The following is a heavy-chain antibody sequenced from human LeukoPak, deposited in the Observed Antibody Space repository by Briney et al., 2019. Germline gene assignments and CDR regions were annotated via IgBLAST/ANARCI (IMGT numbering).Heavy chain of an antibody. CDR3: ARSAYDTSGYYARAFDI. Sequence: ASVKVSCKASGYTFTTYGISWVRQAPGQGLEWMGWINTYSSNTNYAQKLQGRVTMTTDTSTSTAYMELRSLGSDDTAVYYCARSAYDTSGYYARAFDIWGQGTMVTVSS. CDR2: INTYSSNT. CDR1: GYTFTTYG. D-gene: IGHD3-22*01. V-gene: IGHV1-18*01. J-gene: IGHJ3*02.